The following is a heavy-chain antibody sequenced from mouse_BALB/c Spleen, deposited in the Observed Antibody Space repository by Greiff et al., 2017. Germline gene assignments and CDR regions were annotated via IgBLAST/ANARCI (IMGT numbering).Heavy chain of an antibody. CDR3: ARGSSWFAY. CDR2: ISYSGST. V-gene: IGHV3-2*02. J-gene: IGHJ3*01. Sequence: EVHLVESGPGLVKPSQSLSLTCTVTGYSITSDYAWNWIRQFPGNKLEWMGYISYSGSTSYNPSLKSRISITRDTSKNQFFLQLNSVTTEDTATYYCARGSSWFAYWGQGTLVTVSA. D-gene: IGHD1-1*01. CDR1: GYSITSDYA.